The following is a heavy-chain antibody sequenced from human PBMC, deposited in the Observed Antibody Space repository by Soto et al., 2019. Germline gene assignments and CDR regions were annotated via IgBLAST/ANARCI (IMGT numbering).Heavy chain of an antibody. CDR3: PRGYDFWSGYSY. CDR1: GFTFSSYA. Sequence: QVQLVESGGGVVQPGRSLRLSCAASGFTFSSYAMHWVRKAPGKGLECVAVISYDGSNKYYADSVKGRFTISRNNSKNTLCLQMNSLRAEDTAVYYCPRGYDFWSGYSYWGQGTLVTVSS. V-gene: IGHV3-30-3*01. J-gene: IGHJ4*02. D-gene: IGHD3-3*01. CDR2: ISYDGSNK.